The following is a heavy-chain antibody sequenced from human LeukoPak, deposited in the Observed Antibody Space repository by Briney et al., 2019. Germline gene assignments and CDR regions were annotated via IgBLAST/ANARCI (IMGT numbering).Heavy chain of an antibody. CDR3: ARDPWRGMDV. CDR2: ISSSGRTI. J-gene: IGHJ6*02. CDR1: GFTFSDNY. V-gene: IGHV3-11*01. D-gene: IGHD5-12*01. Sequence: PAGSLRLSCAASGFTFSDNYMSWIRPAPGKGREWVSYISSSGRTIYYADSVKGRFTITRDNAKNSLYLQMNSLRAEDTAVYYCARDPWRGMDVWGQGTTVTVSS.